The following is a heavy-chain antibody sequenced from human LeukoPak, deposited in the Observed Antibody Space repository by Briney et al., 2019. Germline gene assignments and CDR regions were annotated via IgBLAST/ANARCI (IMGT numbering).Heavy chain of an antibody. CDR1: GYTFTGYY. J-gene: IGHJ6*03. Sequence: ASVKVSCKAPGYTFTGYYMHWVRQAPGQGLEWMGRVNPNSGGTNYAQKFQGRVTMTRDPSISTAYMELSRLGSDDTAVYYCARSRGIAVAGTRGYYYMDVWGKGTTVTVSS. CDR2: VNPNSGGT. D-gene: IGHD6-19*01. V-gene: IGHV1-2*06. CDR3: ARSRGIAVAGTRGYYYMDV.